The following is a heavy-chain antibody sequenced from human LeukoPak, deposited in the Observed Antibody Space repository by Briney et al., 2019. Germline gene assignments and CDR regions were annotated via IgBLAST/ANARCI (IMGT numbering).Heavy chain of an antibody. Sequence: PGGSLRLSCVASGFTFSKYTMSWVRQAPGKGLEWVSGIYGGGSGSTFYAESVKGRFTISRDNSKNTLYLQMNSLRDEDTAIYYCAKDFTPDGIWDIDYWGRGTPITVSS. V-gene: IGHV3-23*01. CDR1: GFTFSKYT. CDR2: IYGGGSGST. D-gene: IGHD1-14*01. J-gene: IGHJ4*02. CDR3: AKDFTPDGIWDIDY.